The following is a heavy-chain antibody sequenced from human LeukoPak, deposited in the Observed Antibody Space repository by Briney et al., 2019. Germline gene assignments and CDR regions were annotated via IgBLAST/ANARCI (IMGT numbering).Heavy chain of an antibody. J-gene: IGHJ4*02. CDR1: GSTFSSYG. D-gene: IGHD6-13*01. CDR3: AKGSPFSSSRNFDC. V-gene: IGHV3-23*01. Sequence: PGGSLRLSCAASGSTFSSYGMSWVRQPPGKGLEWVSGISASGGSTYYADSVKGRFTISRDNSKNTLYLQMNSLRAEDTAVYFCAKGSPFSSSRNFDCWGQGNLVTVSS. CDR2: ISASGGST.